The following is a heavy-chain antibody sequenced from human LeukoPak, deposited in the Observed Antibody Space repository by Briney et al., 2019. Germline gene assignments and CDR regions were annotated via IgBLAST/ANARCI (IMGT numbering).Heavy chain of an antibody. J-gene: IGHJ5*02. CDR1: GYTLADFH. D-gene: IGHD3-22*01. CDR2: LNPHSGAT. CDR3: ARDRAYDSSGEPMFNP. Sequence: ASVKVSCKASGYTLADFHIQWVRQAPGHGLEWMGTLNPHSGATHYSQKFRGRVTMTRDTSVNTAYMELSRLTSDDTAVHYCARDRAYDSSGEPMFNPWGQGTLVAVSS. V-gene: IGHV1-2*02.